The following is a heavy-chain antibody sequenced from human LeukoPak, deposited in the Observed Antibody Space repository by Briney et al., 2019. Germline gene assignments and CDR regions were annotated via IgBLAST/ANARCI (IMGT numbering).Heavy chain of an antibody. CDR3: ARKDSNLVY. V-gene: IGHV4-59*01. J-gene: IGHJ4*02. Sequence: SETLSLTCTVSGGSISTYYWSWIRQPPGMGLEWIGYIYYGGSTNYNPSLKSRVTISLDTSNNQFSLNLSAATAADTAVYYCARKDSNLVYWGQGTLVTVSS. CDR1: GGSISTYY. D-gene: IGHD4-11*01. CDR2: IYYGGST.